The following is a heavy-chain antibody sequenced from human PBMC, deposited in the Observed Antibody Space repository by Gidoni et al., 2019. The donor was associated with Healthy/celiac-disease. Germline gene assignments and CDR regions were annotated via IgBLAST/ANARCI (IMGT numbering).Heavy chain of an antibody. J-gene: IGHJ3*02. CDR2: ISGNGGST. CDR3: AKGGDRHDAFDI. Sequence: EVQLLESGGGLVQPGGSLRPSCAASGFTFSSYAMSWVRQAPGKGLEWVSAISGNGGSTYYADSVKGRFTISRDNSKNALYLQMNSLRADDTAVYYCAKGGDRHDAFDIWGQGTMVTVSS. V-gene: IGHV3-23*01. CDR1: GFTFSSYA. D-gene: IGHD3-10*01.